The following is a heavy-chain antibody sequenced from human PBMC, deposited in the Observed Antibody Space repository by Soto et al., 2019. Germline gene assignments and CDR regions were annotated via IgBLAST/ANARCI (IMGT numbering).Heavy chain of an antibody. V-gene: IGHV3-30*18. Sequence: ESGGGVVQPGRSLRLSCAASGFTFSSYGMHWVRQAPGKGLEWVAVISYDGSNKYYADSVKGRFTISRDNSKNTLYLQMNSLRAEDTAVYYCAEEWEIRALDAFDIWGQGTMVTVSS. CDR2: ISYDGSNK. CDR1: GFTFSSYG. D-gene: IGHD1-26*01. J-gene: IGHJ3*02. CDR3: AEEWEIRALDAFDI.